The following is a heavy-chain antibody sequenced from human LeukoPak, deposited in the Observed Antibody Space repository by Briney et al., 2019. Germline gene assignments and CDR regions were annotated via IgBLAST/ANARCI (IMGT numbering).Heavy chain of an antibody. J-gene: IGHJ6*03. Sequence: ASVKVSCKVSGYTFTDYYMHWVRQAPGQGLEWMGWINPNSGGTNYAQKFQGRVTMTRDTSISTAYMELSRLTSDDTAVYYCARDPSWDGYYYYYMDVWGKGTTVTVSS. CDR2: INPNSGGT. D-gene: IGHD1-26*01. V-gene: IGHV1-2*02. CDR3: ARDPSWDGYYYYYMDV. CDR1: GYTFTDYY.